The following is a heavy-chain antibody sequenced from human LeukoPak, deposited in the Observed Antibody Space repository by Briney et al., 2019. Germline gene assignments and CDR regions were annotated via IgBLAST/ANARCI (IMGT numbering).Heavy chain of an antibody. V-gene: IGHV4-4*07. CDR2: IYTSGST. Sequence: SETLSLTCTVSGGSISSYYWSWIRQPAGKGLEWIGRIYTSGSTNYNPSLKSRVTMSVDTSKNQFPLKLSSVTAADTAVYYCAREGPNLYSSSWAPIPHYYYYGMDVWGQGTTVTVSS. CDR3: AREGPNLYSSSWAPIPHYYYYGMDV. J-gene: IGHJ6*02. D-gene: IGHD6-13*01. CDR1: GGSISSYY.